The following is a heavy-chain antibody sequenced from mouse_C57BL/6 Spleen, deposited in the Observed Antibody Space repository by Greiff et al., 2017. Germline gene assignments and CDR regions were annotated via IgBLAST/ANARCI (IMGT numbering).Heavy chain of an antibody. J-gene: IGHJ4*01. CDR3: ARMGSLYYAMDY. CDR1: GYTFTSYW. D-gene: IGHD4-1*01. CDR2: IYPGSGST. V-gene: IGHV1-55*01. Sequence: VQLKQSGAELVKPGASVKMSCKASGYTFTSYWITWVKQRPGQGLEWIGDIYPGSGSTNYNEKFKSKATLTVDTSSSTAYMQLSSLTSEDSAVYYCARMGSLYYAMDYWGQGTSVTVSS.